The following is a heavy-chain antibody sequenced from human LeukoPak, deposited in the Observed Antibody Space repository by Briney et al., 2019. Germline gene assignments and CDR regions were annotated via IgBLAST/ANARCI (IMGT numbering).Heavy chain of an antibody. Sequence: PGGSLRLSCAASGFTFSDYYMSWIRQAPGKGREWVSYISSSGSTIYYADSVKGRFTVSRDNAKNSLYLQMNSLRAEDTAVYYCARRLYTIFGVVRSYYFDYWGQGTLATVSS. CDR2: ISSSGSTI. CDR1: GFTFSDYY. D-gene: IGHD3-3*01. CDR3: ARRLYTIFGVVRSYYFDY. V-gene: IGHV3-11*01. J-gene: IGHJ4*02.